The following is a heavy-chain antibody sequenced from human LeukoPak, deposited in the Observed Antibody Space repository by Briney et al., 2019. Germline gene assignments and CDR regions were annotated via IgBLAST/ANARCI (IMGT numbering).Heavy chain of an antibody. CDR3: ARAVTPYVTIDI. D-gene: IGHD4-17*01. CDR2: INPNSGGT. J-gene: IGHJ3*02. V-gene: IGHV1-46*01. CDR1: GYTFTRYY. Sequence: ASVKVSCKASGYTFTRYYMHWVRQAPGQGLEWMGRINPNSGGTNYAQKFQGRVTMTRDMSTSTVYMELSSLRSEDTAVYYCARAVTPYVTIDIWGQGTMVTVSS.